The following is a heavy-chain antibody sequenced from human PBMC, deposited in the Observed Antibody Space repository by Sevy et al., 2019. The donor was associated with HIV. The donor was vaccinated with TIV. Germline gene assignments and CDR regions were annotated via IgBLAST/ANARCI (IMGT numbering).Heavy chain of an antibody. V-gene: IGHV1-18*01. D-gene: IGHD2-15*01. CDR3: ARAPSGSQGPGQYFQH. CDR1: GYTFTSYG. Sequence: ASVKVSCKASGYTFTSYGITWVRQAPGQGLEWMGWISTYNTHYAQKLQGRVTMTTDTSTSTVYMELRSLRSDDTAVYYCARAPSGSQGPGQYFQHWGQGTLVTVSS. J-gene: IGHJ1*01. CDR2: ISTYNT.